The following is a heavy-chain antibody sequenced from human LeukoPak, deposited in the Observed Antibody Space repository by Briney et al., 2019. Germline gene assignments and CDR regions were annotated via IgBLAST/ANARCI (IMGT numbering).Heavy chain of an antibody. CDR2: ISGSGGST. V-gene: IGHV3-23*01. CDR1: GFTFSSYA. D-gene: IGHD2-2*01. J-gene: IGHJ3*02. CDR3: AKGRGYCSSTSCYASFAFDI. Sequence: GGSLRLSCAASGFTFSSYAMSWVRQAPGKGLEWVSAISGSGGSTYYADSVKGRLTISRDNSKNTLYLQMNSLRAEDTAVYYCAKGRGYCSSTSCYASFAFDIWGQGTMVTVSS.